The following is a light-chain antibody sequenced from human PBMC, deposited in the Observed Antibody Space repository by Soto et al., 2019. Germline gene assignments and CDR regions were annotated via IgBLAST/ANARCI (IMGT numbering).Light chain of an antibody. J-gene: IGLJ2*01. Sequence: SSELTQPPSVSVSPGQTARITCSGDALPKEYAYWYQQKPGQAPVLVIYKDSERPSGIPERFSGSSSGTTVTLTISGVQAEDEADYYCQSPDTSGTHAVFGGGTKLTVL. V-gene: IGLV3-25*03. CDR1: ALPKEY. CDR3: QSPDTSGTHAV. CDR2: KDS.